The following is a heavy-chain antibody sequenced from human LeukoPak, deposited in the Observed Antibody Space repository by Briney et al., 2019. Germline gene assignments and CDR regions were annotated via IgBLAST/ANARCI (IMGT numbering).Heavy chain of an antibody. CDR3: ARGKRIAAAGRGRNWFDP. V-gene: IGHV1-2*02. CDR1: GYTFTGYY. CDR2: INPNSGGT. D-gene: IGHD6-13*01. J-gene: IGHJ5*02. Sequence: ASVKVSCKASGYTFTGYYMHWVRQAPGQGLEWMGWINPNSGGTNYAQKFQGRVTMTRDTSISTAYMELSRLRSDGTAVYYCARGKRIAAAGRGRNWFDPWGQGTLVTVSS.